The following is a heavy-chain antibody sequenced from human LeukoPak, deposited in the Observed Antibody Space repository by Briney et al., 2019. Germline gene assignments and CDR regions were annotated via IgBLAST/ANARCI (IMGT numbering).Heavy chain of an antibody. CDR3: AKRNYFGAGTYSFDF. V-gene: IGHV3-23*01. Sequence: ITGSGGSTYYAGSVKGRFTISRDNSKNTLYLQMNSLRAEDTAVYYCAKRNYFGAGTYSFDFWGQGTLVTVSS. J-gene: IGHJ4*02. D-gene: IGHD3-10*01. CDR2: ITGSGGST.